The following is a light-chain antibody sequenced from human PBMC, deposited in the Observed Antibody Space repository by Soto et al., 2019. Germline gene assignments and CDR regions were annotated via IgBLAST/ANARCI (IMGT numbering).Light chain of an antibody. CDR3: NSHTSGDFRV. CDR2: EVS. CDR1: SSDVGRYNH. V-gene: IGLV2-14*01. J-gene: IGLJ1*01. Sequence: QSVLTQPASVSGSPGQSITISCTGTSSDVGRYNHVSWYQHHPGKAPKLIISEVSNRPSGVSNRFSGSKSGYTASLTISGLQAEDEADYYCNSHTSGDFRVSGTGTKVTVL.